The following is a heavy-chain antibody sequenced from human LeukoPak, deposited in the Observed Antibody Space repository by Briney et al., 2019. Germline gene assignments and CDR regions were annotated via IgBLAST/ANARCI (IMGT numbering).Heavy chain of an antibody. CDR2: INHSGIT. CDR3: ASSSDYDFLGGP. J-gene: IGHJ4*02. V-gene: IGHV4-34*01. Sequence: SETLSLTCAVYGGSFSDYYMIWIRQPPGQGLEWIGEINHSGITSYNVSIKSRVTISTDTSKNQFSLKVNSMTAADTAVYYCASSSDYDFLGGPWAQGTLVTVSS. CDR1: GGSFSDYY. D-gene: IGHD3-3*01.